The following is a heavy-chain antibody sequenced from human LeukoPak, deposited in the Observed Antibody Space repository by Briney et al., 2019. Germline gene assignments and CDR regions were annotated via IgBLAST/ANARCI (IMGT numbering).Heavy chain of an antibody. CDR3: AAGRTDFGVVIGAFDI. Sequence: SETLSLTCTVSGGSITSHYWSWIRQPPGQGLEWIGYIYYSGSTNYNPSLKSRVTMSVDTSKNLLSLKATSVTTADTAVYYCAAGRTDFGVVIGAFDIWGQGTRVTVSS. V-gene: IGHV4-59*11. CDR2: IYYSGST. J-gene: IGHJ3*02. D-gene: IGHD3-3*01. CDR1: GGSITSHY.